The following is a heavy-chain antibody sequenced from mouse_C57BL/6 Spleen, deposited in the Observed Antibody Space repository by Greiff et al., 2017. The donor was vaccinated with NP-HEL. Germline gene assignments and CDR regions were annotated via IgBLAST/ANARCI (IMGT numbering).Heavy chain of an antibody. CDR3: ARATTVVPFAY. J-gene: IGHJ3*01. Sequence: QVQLQQPGAELVRPGSSVKLSCKASGYTFTSYWMHWVKQRPIQGLEWIGNIDPSDSETHYNQKFKDKATLTVDKSSSTAYMQLSSLTSEDSAVYYCARATTVVPFAYWGQGTLVTVSA. D-gene: IGHD1-1*01. CDR1: GYTFTSYW. V-gene: IGHV1-52*01. CDR2: IDPSDSET.